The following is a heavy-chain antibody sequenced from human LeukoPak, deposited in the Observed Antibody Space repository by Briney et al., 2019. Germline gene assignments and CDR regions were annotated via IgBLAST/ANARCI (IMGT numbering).Heavy chain of an antibody. V-gene: IGHV3-23*01. CDR1: GFSVSSFG. CDR3: AQGYSSGWYPY. D-gene: IGHD6-19*01. CDR2: ISVDGEVA. J-gene: IGHJ4*02. Sequence: GGSLRLSRAVSGFSVSSFGMSWVRQAPGKGLEWISAISVDGEVAYYADSVKGRFIISRDNSKNTLYLQMSSLRAEDTAVYYCAQGYSSGWYPYWGQGSLVSVSS.